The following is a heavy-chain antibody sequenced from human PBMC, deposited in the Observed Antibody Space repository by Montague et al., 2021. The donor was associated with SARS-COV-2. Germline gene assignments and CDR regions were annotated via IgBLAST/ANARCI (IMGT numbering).Heavy chain of an antibody. V-gene: IGHV4-4*02. CDR1: GGSISSINW. Sequence: SETLSLTCVVSGGSISSINWWSWGRQPPGKGLEWRGEIYNSGSTNNNPSIKRRVIISVDKSKKQFSLKLSSVTAADAAVYYCARTGYSCGWHSFDYWGQGTLVTVSS. CDR3: ARTGYSCGWHSFDY. CDR2: IYNSGST. D-gene: IGHD6-19*01. J-gene: IGHJ4*02.